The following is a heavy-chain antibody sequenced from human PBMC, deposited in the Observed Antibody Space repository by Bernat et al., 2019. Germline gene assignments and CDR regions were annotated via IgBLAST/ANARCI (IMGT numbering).Heavy chain of an antibody. D-gene: IGHD3-10*01. CDR1: GYTFTGYY. CDR2: INPNSGGT. Sequence: QVQLVQSGAEVKKPGASVKVSCKASGYTFTGYYIHWVRQAPGQGLEWMGWINPNSGGTNYAQKFQGRVTMTRDTSISTAYMELSRLRSDDTAVYYCGSEPQELYGSGSYYTHWGQGTLVTVSS. J-gene: IGHJ4*02. V-gene: IGHV1-2*02. CDR3: GSEPQELYGSGSYYTH.